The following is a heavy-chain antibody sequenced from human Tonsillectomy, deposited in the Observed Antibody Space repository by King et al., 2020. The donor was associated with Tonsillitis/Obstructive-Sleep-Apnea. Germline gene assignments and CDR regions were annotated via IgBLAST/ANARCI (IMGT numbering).Heavy chain of an antibody. D-gene: IGHD3-3*01. J-gene: IGHJ5*02. Sequence: QLVQSGAEVKKPGASVKVSCKASGYTFTGYYMHWVRQAPGQGLEWMGRINPNSCGTNYAQKFQGRVTMTRATSISTAYMVLSRLRSDDTAVYYCARDGGTIFGVSNWFDPWGQGTLVTVSS. CDR1: GYTFTGYY. V-gene: IGHV1-2*06. CDR2: INPNSCGT. CDR3: ARDGGTIFGVSNWFDP.